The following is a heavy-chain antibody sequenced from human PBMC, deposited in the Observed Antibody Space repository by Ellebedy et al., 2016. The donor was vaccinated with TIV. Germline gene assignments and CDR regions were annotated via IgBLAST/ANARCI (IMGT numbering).Heavy chain of an antibody. CDR2: INWNGGSR. CDR1: GSTFDDYG. Sequence: GGSLRLXXGASGSTFDDYGMTWVRQAPGKGLEWVSGINWNGGSRDYPDSVKGRFTISRDNAQNSLYLQMNSLRVDDTALYYCARRSGYSYGHIDSWGQGTLVTVSS. V-gene: IGHV3-20*03. D-gene: IGHD5-18*01. CDR3: ARRSGYSYGHIDS. J-gene: IGHJ4*02.